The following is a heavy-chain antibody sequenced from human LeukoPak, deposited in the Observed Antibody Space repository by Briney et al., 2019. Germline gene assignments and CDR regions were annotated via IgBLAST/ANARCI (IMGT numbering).Heavy chain of an antibody. CDR1: GYSISSGYY. Sequence: NSSETLSLTCTVSGYSISSGYYWGWIRQPPGKGLEWIGSIYHSGSTYYNPSLKSRVTISVDTSKNQFSLKLSSVTAADTAVYYCASVQSSIAARTFDYWGQGTLVTVSS. J-gene: IGHJ4*02. V-gene: IGHV4-38-2*02. CDR3: ASVQSSIAARTFDY. CDR2: IYHSGST. D-gene: IGHD6-6*01.